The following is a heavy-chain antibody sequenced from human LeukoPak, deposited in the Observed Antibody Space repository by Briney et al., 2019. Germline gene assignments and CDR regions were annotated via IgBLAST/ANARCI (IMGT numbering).Heavy chain of an antibody. CDR1: GFTFSSYG. V-gene: IGHV3-30*18. Sequence: GGSLRLSCAASGFTFSSYGMHWVRQAPGKGLEGVAVISYDGSNKYYADSVKGRFTTSRDNSKNTLYLQMNSPRAEDTAVYYCSKQEWERPFCTDWYFDLWGRGTLVTVSS. J-gene: IGHJ2*01. CDR3: SKQEWERPFCTDWYFDL. D-gene: IGHD1-26*01. CDR2: ISYDGSNK.